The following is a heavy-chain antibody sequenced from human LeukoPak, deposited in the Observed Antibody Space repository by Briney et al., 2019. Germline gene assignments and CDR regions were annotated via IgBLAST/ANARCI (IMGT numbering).Heavy chain of an antibody. CDR3: ARDLTPSLYGSGSYSLKSPEGY. CDR1: GFIFYDYG. V-gene: IGHV3-20*04. D-gene: IGHD3-10*01. J-gene: IGHJ4*02. Sequence: GGSLRLSCAASGFIFYDYGMNWVRQAPGKGQEWVSGINWNGGSTGYADSVKGRFTISRDNAKKSLYLQMNSLRVEDTALYYCARDLTPSLYGSGSYSLKSPEGYWGQGTLVTVSS. CDR2: INWNGGST.